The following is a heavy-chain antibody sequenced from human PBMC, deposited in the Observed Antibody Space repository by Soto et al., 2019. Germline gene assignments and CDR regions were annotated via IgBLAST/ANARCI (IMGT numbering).Heavy chain of an antibody. J-gene: IGHJ4*02. Sequence: QMQLVQSGPEVKKPGTSVKVSCKASGFTFTSSAVQWVRQARGQRLEWIGWIVVGSGNTNYAQKFQERVTITRDMSTSTAYMELSSLRSEDTAVYYCAKKDGQIVATGGLGYWGQGTLVTVSS. CDR3: AKKDGQIVATGGLGY. D-gene: IGHD5-12*01. CDR2: IVVGSGNT. CDR1: GFTFTSSA. V-gene: IGHV1-58*01.